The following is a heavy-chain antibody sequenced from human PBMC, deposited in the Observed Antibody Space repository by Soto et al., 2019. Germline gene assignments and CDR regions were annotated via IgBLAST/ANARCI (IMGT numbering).Heavy chain of an antibody. J-gene: IGHJ3*01. D-gene: IGHD6-13*01. V-gene: IGHV3-66*01. CDR1: EFTVRNKH. Sequence: EVQLVESGGGLVQPGGSLRLSCAASEFTVRNKHMTWVRQAPGKGLEWVSIIYSGGSTYYADSVKGRFTISRDSSQNTLYLQMNNLRAEDTAVYYCARYRSSFNGCDVWGQGTVVTVSA. CDR3: ARYRSSFNGCDV. CDR2: IYSGGST.